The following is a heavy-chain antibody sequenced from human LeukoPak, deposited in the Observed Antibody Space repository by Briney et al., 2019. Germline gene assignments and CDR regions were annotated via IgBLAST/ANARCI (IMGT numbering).Heavy chain of an antibody. D-gene: IGHD2-2*01. CDR1: GFTFDDYA. V-gene: IGHV3-9*01. CDR2: SSWHSGSI. J-gene: IGHJ5*02. CDR3: AKGHCSSTSCYANWFDP. Sequence: GRSLRLSCAASGFTFDDYAMHWVRQAPGKGLEWVSGSSWHSGSIGYADSVKGRFTISRDNAKNSLYLQMNSLRAEDTALYYCAKGHCSSTSCYANWFDPWGQGTLVTVSS.